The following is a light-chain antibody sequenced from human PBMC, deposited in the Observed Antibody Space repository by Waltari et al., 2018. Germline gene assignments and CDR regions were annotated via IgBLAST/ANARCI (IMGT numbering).Light chain of an antibody. V-gene: IGKV4-1*01. J-gene: IGKJ1*01. CDR2: WAS. Sequence: DIVMTQSPDSLAVSLRERATITCTPTQSVLYSFNNKNYLAWYQQKPGQPPKLLIYWASTRETGVPDRFSGSGSGTDFTLTISSLQAEDVAVYYCQQYYAPLRTFGQGTKVEVK. CDR1: QSVLYSFNNKNY. CDR3: QQYYAPLRT.